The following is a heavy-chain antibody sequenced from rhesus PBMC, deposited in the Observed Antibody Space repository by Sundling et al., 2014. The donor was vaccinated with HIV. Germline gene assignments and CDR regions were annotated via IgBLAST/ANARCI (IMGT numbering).Heavy chain of an antibody. Sequence: QVQLQESGPGLVKPSETLSLTCTVSGGSISGGSYWTWIRQPPGKGLEWIGNIHGNGVTTNYSPSLKGRVTLSIDTSKNQFSLRLSSVTAADTAVYYCATEKHSKWSAETDYWGQGVLVTVSS. CDR3: ATEKHSKWSAETDY. V-gene: IGHV4-143*01. CDR2: IHGNGVTT. D-gene: IGHD2-21*01. CDR1: GGSISGGSY. J-gene: IGHJ4*01.